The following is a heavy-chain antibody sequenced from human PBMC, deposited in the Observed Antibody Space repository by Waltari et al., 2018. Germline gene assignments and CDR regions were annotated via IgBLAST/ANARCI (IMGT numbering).Heavy chain of an antibody. D-gene: IGHD3-10*01. V-gene: IGHV3-48*03. CDR3: ARGGGEDAFDI. CDR2: ISSSGSTI. J-gene: IGHJ3*02. Sequence: EVQLVESGGGLVQPGGSLRLSCAASGLPFSSYEMIWVGQAPGKGLEWVSYISSSGSTIYYADTVKGRFTISRDNAKNSLYLEMNSLRAEDTAVYYCARGGGEDAFDIWGQGTMVTVSS. CDR1: GLPFSSYE.